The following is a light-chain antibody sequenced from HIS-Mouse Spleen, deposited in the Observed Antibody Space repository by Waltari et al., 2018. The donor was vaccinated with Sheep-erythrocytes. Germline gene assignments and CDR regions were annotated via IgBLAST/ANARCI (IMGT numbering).Light chain of an antibody. V-gene: IGLV2-23*01. J-gene: IGLJ3*02. CDR2: EGS. Sequence: QSALTQPASVSGSPGQSITISSTGTSSDVGMYNLVPWYQQHPGKAPKLMIYEGSKRPSGVSNRFSGSKSGNTASLTISGLQAEDEADYYCCSYAGSSTPWVFGGGTKLTVL. CDR1: SSDVGMYNL. CDR3: CSYAGSSTPWV.